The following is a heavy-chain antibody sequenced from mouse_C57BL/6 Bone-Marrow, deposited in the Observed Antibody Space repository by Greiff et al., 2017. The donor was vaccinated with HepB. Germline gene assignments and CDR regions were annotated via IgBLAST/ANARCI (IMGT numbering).Heavy chain of an antibody. Sequence: EVQLVESGGDLVKPGGSLKLSCAASGFTFSSYGMSWVRQTPDKRLEWVATISSGGSYTYYPDSVKGRFTISRDNAKNTLYLQMSSLKSEDTAMYYCARHPPWDAMDYWGQGTSVTVAS. CDR2: ISSGGSYT. J-gene: IGHJ4*01. V-gene: IGHV5-6*01. CDR3: ARHPPWDAMDY. CDR1: GFTFSSYG.